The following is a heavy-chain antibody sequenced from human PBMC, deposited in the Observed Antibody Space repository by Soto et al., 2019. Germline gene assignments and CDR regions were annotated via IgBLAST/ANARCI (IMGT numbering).Heavy chain of an antibody. D-gene: IGHD4-17*01. CDR3: ARDPTTVVTPEYYYYYGMDV. V-gene: IGHV3-21*01. J-gene: IGHJ6*02. CDR1: GFTFSSYS. Sequence: PGGSLRLSCAASGFTFSSYSMNWVRQAPGKGLEWVSSISSSSSYIYYADSVKGRFTISRDNAKNSLYLQMNSLRAEDTAVYYCARDPTTVVTPEYYYYYGMDVWGQGTTVTVSS. CDR2: ISSSSSYI.